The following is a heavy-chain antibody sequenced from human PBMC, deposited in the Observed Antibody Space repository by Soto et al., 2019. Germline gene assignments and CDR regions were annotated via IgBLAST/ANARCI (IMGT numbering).Heavy chain of an antibody. Sequence: PSETLSLTCAVYCGSFSGYYWSWIRQPPGKGLEWIGEINHSGSTNYNPSLKSRVTISVDTSKNQFSLKLSSVTAADTAVYYCARGYRKEWLFWGYGMDVWGQGTTVTVSS. CDR3: ARGYRKEWLFWGYGMDV. D-gene: IGHD3-3*01. J-gene: IGHJ6*02. CDR2: INHSGST. V-gene: IGHV4-34*01. CDR1: CGSFSGYY.